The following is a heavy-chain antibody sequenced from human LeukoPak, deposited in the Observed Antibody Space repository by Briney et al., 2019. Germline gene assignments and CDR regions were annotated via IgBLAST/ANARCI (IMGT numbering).Heavy chain of an antibody. J-gene: IGHJ4*02. Sequence: PGESLKISCKGSGYSFTSYWIGWVRQMPGKGLEWMGIIYPGDSDTRYSPSFQGQVTISADKSISTAYLQWSSLKASDTAMYYCARLLRYFDWSHREPDSYYFDYWGQGTLVTVSS. CDR3: ARLLRYFDWSHREPDSYYFDY. CDR2: IYPGDSDT. D-gene: IGHD3-9*01. V-gene: IGHV5-51*01. CDR1: GYSFTSYW.